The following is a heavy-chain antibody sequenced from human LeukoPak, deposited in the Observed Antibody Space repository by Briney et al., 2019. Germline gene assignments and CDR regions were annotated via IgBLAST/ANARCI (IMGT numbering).Heavy chain of an antibody. Sequence: SVKVSCKASGGTFSSYAISWVRQAPAQGLEWMGGIIPIFGTANYAQKFQGRVTITADKSTSTAYMELSSLRSEDTAVYYCAGNTFGGVIVDYWGQGTLVTVSS. CDR1: GGTFSSYA. CDR3: AGNTFGGVIVDY. CDR2: IIPIFGTA. V-gene: IGHV1-69*06. D-gene: IGHD3-16*02. J-gene: IGHJ4*02.